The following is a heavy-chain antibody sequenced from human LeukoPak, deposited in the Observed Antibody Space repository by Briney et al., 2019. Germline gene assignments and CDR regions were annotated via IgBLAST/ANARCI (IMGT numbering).Heavy chain of an antibody. J-gene: IGHJ4*02. Sequence: KASETLSLTCAVYGGSFSGYYWSWIRQPPGKGLEWTGEINHSGSTNYNPSLKSRVTISVDTSKNQFSLKLSSVTAADTAVYYCARKRARFGEFDYWGQGTLVTVSS. D-gene: IGHD3-10*01. CDR2: INHSGST. CDR1: GGSFSGYY. V-gene: IGHV4-34*01. CDR3: ARKRARFGEFDY.